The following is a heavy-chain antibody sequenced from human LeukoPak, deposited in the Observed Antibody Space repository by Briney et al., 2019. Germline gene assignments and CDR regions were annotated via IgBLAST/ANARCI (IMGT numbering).Heavy chain of an antibody. Sequence: GASVKVSCKASGYTFTSYYMHWVRQAPGQGLEWMGIINPRDETTSYAQKFLGRVNMTRDTSPSTVYMELSSLRSEDTAVYYCAREMATIPETYYYYYMDVWGKGTTVTVSS. J-gene: IGHJ6*03. CDR3: AREMATIPETYYYYYMDV. CDR1: GYTFTSYY. V-gene: IGHV1-46*01. D-gene: IGHD5-24*01. CDR2: INPRDETT.